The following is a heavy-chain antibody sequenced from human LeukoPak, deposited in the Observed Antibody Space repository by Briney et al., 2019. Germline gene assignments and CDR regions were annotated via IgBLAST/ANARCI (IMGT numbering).Heavy chain of an antibody. D-gene: IGHD3-22*01. J-gene: IGHJ5*02. CDR3: ARPSYYYDSSGYYHDYNWFDP. Sequence: ASVKVSCKASGYTFSGFYMHWVRQAPGQGLEWMGWMNPNSGDTKYAPKFQGRVTMTRDMSISTAYMEVNRLTSDDTAVYYCARPSYYYDSSGYYHDYNWFDPWGQGTLVTVSS. V-gene: IGHV1-2*02. CDR2: MNPNSGDT. CDR1: GYTFSGFY.